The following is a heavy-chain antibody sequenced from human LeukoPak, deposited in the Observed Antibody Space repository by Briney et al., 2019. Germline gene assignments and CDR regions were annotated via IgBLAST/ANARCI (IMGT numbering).Heavy chain of an antibody. V-gene: IGHV4-59*12. J-gene: IGHJ5*02. CDR3: AREGSYYGANWFDP. CDR2: IYYSGST. CDR1: GFIFKKYW. D-gene: IGHD1-26*01. Sequence: PGESLRLSCAASGFIFKKYWMNWVRQVPGKGLEWIGYIYYSGSTNYNPSLKSRVTISVDTSKNQFSLKLSSVTAADTAVYYCAREGSYYGANWFDPWGQGTLVTVSS.